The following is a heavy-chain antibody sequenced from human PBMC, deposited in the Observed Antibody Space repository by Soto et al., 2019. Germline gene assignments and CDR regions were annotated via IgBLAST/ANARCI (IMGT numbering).Heavy chain of an antibody. D-gene: IGHD3-22*01. CDR3: ARSSGNYYVDY. J-gene: IGHJ4*02. V-gene: IGHV1-3*01. CDR1: GYTFTSYA. Sequence: ASVKVSFKASGYTFTSYAMHWVRQAPGQRLEWMGWINAGNGNTKYSQKFQGRVTITRDTSASTAYMELRSLRSEDTAVYYCARSSGNYYVDYWCQGTLVTISS. CDR2: INAGNGNT.